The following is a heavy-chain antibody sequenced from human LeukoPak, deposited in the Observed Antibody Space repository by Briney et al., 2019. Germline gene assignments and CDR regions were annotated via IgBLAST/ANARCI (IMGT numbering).Heavy chain of an antibody. V-gene: IGHV4-59*08. CDR1: GGSISSYY. D-gene: IGHD6-13*01. J-gene: IGHJ4*02. CDR2: IYYSGST. CDR3: ASGSSWYFDY. Sequence: SETLSLTCTVSGGSISSYYWSWIRQPPGKGLEWIGYIYYSGSTNYNPSLKSRVTISVDTSKNQFSLKLSSVTAADTAVYYCASGSSWYFDYWGQGTLVTVSS.